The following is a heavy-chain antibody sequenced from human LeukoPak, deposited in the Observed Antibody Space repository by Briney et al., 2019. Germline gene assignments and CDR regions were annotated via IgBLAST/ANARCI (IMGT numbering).Heavy chain of an antibody. D-gene: IGHD3-22*01. Sequence: GASVKVSCKASGGTFSSYAISWVRQAPGQGLEWMGGIIPIFGTANYAQKFQGRVTMTRDTSTSTVYMELSSLRSEDTAVYYCARGVHKFYYDSSDYQPFAFDIWGQGTMVTISS. V-gene: IGHV1-69*05. J-gene: IGHJ3*02. CDR1: GGTFSSYA. CDR3: ARGVHKFYYDSSDYQPFAFDI. CDR2: IIPIFGTA.